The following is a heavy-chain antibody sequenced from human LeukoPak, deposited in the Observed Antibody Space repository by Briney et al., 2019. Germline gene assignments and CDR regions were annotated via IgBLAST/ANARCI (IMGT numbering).Heavy chain of an antibody. CDR1: GYTGNY. CDR3: ARPLGPTNLLALDY. D-gene: IGHD3-3*02. CDR2: INPDSGGT. J-gene: IGHJ4*02. Sequence: ASVKVSCKASGYTGNYLHWVRQAPGQGLEWMGWINPDSGGTQYAQKFQGRVPMTRDTPISTVYMELSRLRFDATAVYYCARPLGPTNLLALDYWGQGTLVTVSS. V-gene: IGHV1-2*02.